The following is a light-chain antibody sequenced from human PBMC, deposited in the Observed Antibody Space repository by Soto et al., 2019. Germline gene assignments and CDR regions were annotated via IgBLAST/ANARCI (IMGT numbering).Light chain of an antibody. Sequence: DIQMTQSPSSLSASVGDSVTITCRASQSIGGYLSWYQQKPGKAPKLLIYAASSLQSGVPSRFSGSESGPDFTLTIRGLQPEDCATFFCQRGYSPPGTFGQGTKVEIK. CDR3: QRGYSPPGT. CDR1: QSIGGY. J-gene: IGKJ1*01. CDR2: AAS. V-gene: IGKV1-39*01.